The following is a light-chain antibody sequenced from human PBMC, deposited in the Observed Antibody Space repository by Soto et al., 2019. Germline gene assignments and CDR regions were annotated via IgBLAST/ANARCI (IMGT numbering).Light chain of an antibody. CDR3: QQYNSYPWT. CDR2: KAS. CDR1: QSISSW. V-gene: IGKV1-5*03. Sequence: CRASQSISSWLAWYQQKPGKAPKLLIYKASSLESGVPSRFSGSGSGTEFTLTISSLQPDDFATYYCQQYNSYPWTFGQGTKVDIK. J-gene: IGKJ1*01.